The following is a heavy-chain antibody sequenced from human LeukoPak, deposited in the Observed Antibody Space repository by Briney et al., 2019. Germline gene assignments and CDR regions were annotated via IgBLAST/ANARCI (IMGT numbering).Heavy chain of an antibody. CDR1: GFTFSSYW. J-gene: IGHJ4*02. Sequence: PGGSLRLSCAASGFTFSSYWMSWVRQAPGKGLEWVANIKQDGSEKYYVDSVKGRFTISRDNAKNSLYLQMNRLSAEDTAVYYCERDSPHMYFSDAGKQWLAPLRYYFDYWGQGTLVTVSS. V-gene: IGHV3-7*01. CDR3: ERDSPHMYFSDAGKQWLAPLRYYFDY. D-gene: IGHD6-19*01. CDR2: IKQDGSEK.